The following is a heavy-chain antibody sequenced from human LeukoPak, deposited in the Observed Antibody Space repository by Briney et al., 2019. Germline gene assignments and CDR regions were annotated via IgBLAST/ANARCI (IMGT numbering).Heavy chain of an antibody. V-gene: IGHV4-39*07. Sequence: PSETLSLTCTVSGGSIISSTYYWGWISQPPGKGLEWIGEINHSGSTNYNPSLKSRVTISVDTSKNQFSLKLSSVTAADTAVYYCASRPKSRTGSIAARQPETGYSSSWYRLSGTNYFDYWGQGTLVTVSS. CDR2: INHSGST. J-gene: IGHJ4*02. CDR3: ASRPKSRTGSIAARQPETGYSSSWYRLSGTNYFDY. D-gene: IGHD6-13*01. CDR1: GGSIISSTYY.